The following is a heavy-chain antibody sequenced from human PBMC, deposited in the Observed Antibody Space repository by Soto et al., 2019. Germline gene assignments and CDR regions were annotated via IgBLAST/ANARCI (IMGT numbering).Heavy chain of an antibody. D-gene: IGHD1-26*01. CDR2: TNPNSGNT. CDR1: GYTFTSYD. V-gene: IGHV1-8*01. J-gene: IGHJ6*02. CDR3: ATSILTVLAGDGMDV. Sequence: QVQLVQSGAEVKKPGASVKVSCKASGYTFTSYDINWVRQATGQGLEWMGWTNPNSGNTGYAQKFQGRVTMTRNTSISTAYMELSSLRSEDTAVYYCATSILTVLAGDGMDVWGQGTTVTVSS.